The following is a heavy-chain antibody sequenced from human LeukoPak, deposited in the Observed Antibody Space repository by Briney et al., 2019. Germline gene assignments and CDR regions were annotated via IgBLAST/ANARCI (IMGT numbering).Heavy chain of an antibody. CDR3: ARGDSSSGYDY. D-gene: IGHD6-6*01. CDR2: IIPIFGTA. CDR1: GYTFTGYY. J-gene: IGHJ4*02. Sequence: KVSCKASGYTFTGYYMHWVRQAPGQGLEWMGGIIPIFGTANYAQKFQGRVTITTDESTSTAYMELSSLRSEDTAVYYCARGDSSSGYDYWGQGTLVTVSS. V-gene: IGHV1-69*05.